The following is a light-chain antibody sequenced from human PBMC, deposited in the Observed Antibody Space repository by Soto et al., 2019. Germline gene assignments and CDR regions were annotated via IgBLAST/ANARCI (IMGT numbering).Light chain of an antibody. V-gene: IGLV2-8*01. CDR2: DVN. CDR1: SSDVGVYNY. Sequence: QSALTQPPSASGSPGQSVTISCTGTSSDVGVYNYVSWYQQHPGKAPQLMIYDVNKRPSGVPDRFSGSKSGNPASLTVCVLQAEDDDYYYCISDAGSSLWVFGVGTKLTVL. J-gene: IGLJ3*02. CDR3: ISDAGSSLWV.